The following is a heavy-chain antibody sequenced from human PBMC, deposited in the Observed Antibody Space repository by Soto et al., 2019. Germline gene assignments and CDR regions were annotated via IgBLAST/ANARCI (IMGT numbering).Heavy chain of an antibody. D-gene: IGHD2-21*01. Sequence: QVQLVQSGAEVKKPGSSVKVSCKASGGAFSTNAFSWVRQAPGQGLEWKGRIIPMFGTPTYSQKFQGRVTLPADISTRTLYVAPSILIADDTGIYSCATDGPFVGGGHYPRGGGTLDYWGQGSLVTVTS. CDR3: ATDGPFVGGGHYPRGGGTLDY. V-gene: IGHV1-69*06. CDR1: GGAFSTNA. CDR2: IIPMFGTP. J-gene: IGHJ4*02.